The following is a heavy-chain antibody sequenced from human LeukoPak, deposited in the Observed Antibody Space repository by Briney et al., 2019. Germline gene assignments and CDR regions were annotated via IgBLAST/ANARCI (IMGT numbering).Heavy chain of an antibody. CDR2: INHSGST. J-gene: IGHJ6*03. D-gene: IGHD2-2*02. Sequence: PSETLSLTCAVCGGSFSGYYWSWIRQPPGKGLEWIGEINHSGSTNYNPSLKSRVTISVDTSKNQFSLKLSSVTAADTAVYYCARLPGYCSSTSCYTSPYYYYYYMDVWGKGTTVTVSS. V-gene: IGHV4-34*01. CDR3: ARLPGYCSSTSCYTSPYYYYYYMDV. CDR1: GGSFSGYY.